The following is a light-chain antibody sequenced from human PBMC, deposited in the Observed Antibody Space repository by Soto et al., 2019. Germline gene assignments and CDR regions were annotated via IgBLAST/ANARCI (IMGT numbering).Light chain of an antibody. J-gene: IGKJ1*01. CDR1: QSVDSR. V-gene: IGKV1-5*01. Sequence: QMTQSPSTLSASILYIVTITFRASQSVDSRLAWYQQKPGKAPKLLVYDASTLETGVPSRFSGSGSGAEFTLTITGLQPEDIATYSCQHYDSFWSFGQGTKVDIK. CDR2: DAS. CDR3: QHYDSFWS.